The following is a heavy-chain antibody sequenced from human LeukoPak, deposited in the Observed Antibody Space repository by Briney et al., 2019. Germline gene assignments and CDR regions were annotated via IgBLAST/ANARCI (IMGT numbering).Heavy chain of an antibody. D-gene: IGHD3-22*01. CDR2: ICYRGST. J-gene: IGHJ3*02. Sequence: SETLSLTCTVSGGSISGYCWSWIRQPPGKGLEWIAYICYRGSTNYNPSLKSRVTISVDTPKNQFSLKLSSVTAADTAMYYCGRGLHSSGYYYWDAFDIWGQGTMVTVSS. V-gene: IGHV4-59*12. CDR1: GGSISGYC. CDR3: GRGLHSSGYYYWDAFDI.